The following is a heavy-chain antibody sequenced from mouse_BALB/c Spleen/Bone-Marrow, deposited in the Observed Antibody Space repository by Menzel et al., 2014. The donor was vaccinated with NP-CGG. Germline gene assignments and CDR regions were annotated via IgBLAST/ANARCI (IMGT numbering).Heavy chain of an antibody. D-gene: IGHD2-3*01. V-gene: IGHV4-1*02. J-gene: IGHJ3*01. CDR2: VNPDSNTI. CDR3: SRLGYYGGFAY. CDR1: GFDFSRYW. Sequence: EVKLMESGGGLVQPGGSLKLSCAASGFDFSRYWMSWVRQAPGKGLEWIGEVNPDSNTINYTPSLEDKFIISRDNAKNTLYLQMRKVRSEDTALYYCSRLGYYGGFAYWGQGTLVTVSA.